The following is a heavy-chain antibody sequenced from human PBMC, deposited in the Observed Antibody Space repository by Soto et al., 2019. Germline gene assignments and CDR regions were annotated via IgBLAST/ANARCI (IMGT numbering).Heavy chain of an antibody. D-gene: IGHD2-15*01. V-gene: IGHV3-33*01. CDR1: GFTFTSYD. CDR3: ARDTRGAYFDY. J-gene: IGHJ4*02. CDR2: IWDDGSNK. Sequence: GGSLRLSCAASGFTFTSYDMHWVRQAPGKGLEWVAVIWDDGSNKLYGDSVKGRFTISRDNSKNTVYLQMNSLRAEDTAVYYCARDTRGAYFDYWGQGTLVTVSS.